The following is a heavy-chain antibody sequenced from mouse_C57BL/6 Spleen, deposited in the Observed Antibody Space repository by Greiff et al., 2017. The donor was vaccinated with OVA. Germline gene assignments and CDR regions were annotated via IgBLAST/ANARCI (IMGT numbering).Heavy chain of an antibody. CDR2: INPSNGGT. D-gene: IGHD2-2*01. J-gene: IGHJ2*01. CDR3: ARSTMVTTGYFDY. Sequence: QVQLQQPGPELVKPGASVKLSCKASGYTFTSYWMHWVKQRPGQGLEWIGNINPSNGGTNYNEKFKSKATLTVDKSSSTAYMQLSSLTSEDSAVYYCARSTMVTTGYFDYWGQGTTLTVSS. V-gene: IGHV1-53*01. CDR1: GYTFTSYW.